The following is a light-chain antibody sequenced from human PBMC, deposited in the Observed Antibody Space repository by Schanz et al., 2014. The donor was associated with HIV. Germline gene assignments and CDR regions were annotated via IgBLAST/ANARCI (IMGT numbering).Light chain of an antibody. CDR1: QSVSSNY. CDR3: QQYVSSTRIT. Sequence: EIVLTQSPGTLSLSPGERATLSCRASQSVSSNYLAWYQQKPGQAPRLLIYGASSRAPGIPDRFTGGGSGTDFTLTISRLEPEDFAVYYCQQYVSSTRITFGGGTKVEIK. J-gene: IGKJ4*01. CDR2: GAS. V-gene: IGKV3-20*01.